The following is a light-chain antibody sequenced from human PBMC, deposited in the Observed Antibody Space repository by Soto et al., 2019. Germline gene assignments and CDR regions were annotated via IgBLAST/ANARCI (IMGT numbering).Light chain of an antibody. CDR2: DAS. CDR3: QQRSNWPFT. Sequence: EVVLTQSPATLSLSPGEIATLSCRASQHISGYLAWYQQKPGQAPRLLIYDASNRATGIPARFSGSGSGTDFTLTISSLEPEDFAVYYCQQRSNWPFTFGGGTKVDIK. CDR1: QHISGY. V-gene: IGKV3-11*01. J-gene: IGKJ4*01.